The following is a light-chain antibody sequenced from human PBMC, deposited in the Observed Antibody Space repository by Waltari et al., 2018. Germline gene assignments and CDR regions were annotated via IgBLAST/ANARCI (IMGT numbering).Light chain of an antibody. CDR2: DVS. V-gene: IGLV2-14*03. CDR3: NSYTSSSTLV. Sequence: QSALTQPASVSGSPGHSITISCTGTSSDVGGYDYVSWYQQHPGKAPKLMIYDVSNRPSGVSMRFSGSKSGNTASLTISGLQAEDEADYYCNSYTSSSTLVFGGGTKLTVL. CDR1: SSDVGGYDY. J-gene: IGLJ2*01.